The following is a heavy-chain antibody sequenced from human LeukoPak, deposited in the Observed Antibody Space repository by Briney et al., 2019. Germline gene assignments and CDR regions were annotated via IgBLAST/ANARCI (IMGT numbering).Heavy chain of an antibody. D-gene: IGHD4-17*01. CDR3: ARDALDGDYQRFDP. J-gene: IGHJ5*02. Sequence: SQTLSLTCTVSGGSLSSGGYYWSWLRQHPGRGLEWIGYIYYSGSTYYNPSLKSRVTISVDTSKNQFSLKLSSVTAADTAVYYCARDALDGDYQRFDPWGQGTLVTVSS. V-gene: IGHV4-31*03. CDR2: IYYSGST. CDR1: GGSLSSGGYY.